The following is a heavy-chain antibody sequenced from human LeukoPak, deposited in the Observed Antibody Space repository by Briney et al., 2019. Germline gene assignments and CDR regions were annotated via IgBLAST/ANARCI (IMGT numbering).Heavy chain of an antibody. D-gene: IGHD2-2*01. J-gene: IGHJ4*02. CDR3: ARLLGYCSSTSCYQDY. Sequence: SETLPLTCIVSGGSISDSISSYYWSWIRQPPGKGLEWIGYIYHSGNANYNPSLKSRVTISVDTSKNQFSLKLSSVTAADTAVYYCARLLGYCSSTSCYQDYWGQGTLVTVSS. CDR1: GGSISDSISSYY. CDR2: IYHSGNA. V-gene: IGHV4-61*05.